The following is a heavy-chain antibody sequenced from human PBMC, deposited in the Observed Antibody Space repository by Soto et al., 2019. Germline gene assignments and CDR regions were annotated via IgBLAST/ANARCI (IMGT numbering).Heavy chain of an antibody. CDR3: ARAVTVVPARPYYGMDV. CDR1: GGSINSGDYY. V-gene: IGHV4-30-4*01. J-gene: IGHJ6*02. CDR2: IYYSGST. D-gene: IGHD2-2*01. Sequence: PSETLSLTCTVSGGSINSGDYYWSWIRQPPGKGLEWIGYIYYSGSTYYNPSLKSRVTISVDTSKNQFSLKLSSVTAADTAVYYCARAVTVVPARPYYGMDVWGQGTTVTVSS.